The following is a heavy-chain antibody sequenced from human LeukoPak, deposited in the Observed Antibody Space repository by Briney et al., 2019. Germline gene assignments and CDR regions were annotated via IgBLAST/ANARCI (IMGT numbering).Heavy chain of an antibody. CDR1: GFTFSSYA. CDR3: AKDQSSLLYSNYGDDNWFDP. V-gene: IGHV3-23*01. Sequence: GGSLRLSCAASGFTFSSYAISWVRQAPGKGLEWVSAISGSGGSTYYADSVKGRFTISRDNSKNTLYLQMNSLRAEDTAVYYCAKDQSSLLYSNYGDDNWFDPWGQGTLVTVSS. J-gene: IGHJ5*02. D-gene: IGHD4-11*01. CDR2: ISGSGGST.